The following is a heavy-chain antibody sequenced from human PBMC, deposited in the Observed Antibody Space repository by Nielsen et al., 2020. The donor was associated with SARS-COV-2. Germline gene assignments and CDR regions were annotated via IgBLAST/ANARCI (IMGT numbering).Heavy chain of an antibody. CDR1: GFTFNIYA. CDR2: VSASGGST. D-gene: IGHD1-26*01. CDR3: ARVGATNYYYGMDV. Sequence: GGSLRLSCAASGFTFNIYAMAWVRRAPGRGLQWVTGVSASGGSTYYTDSVKGRFSISRDNSKNTLYLQMHSLRVEDTAVYYCARVGATNYYYGMDVWGQGTTVTVSS. J-gene: IGHJ6*02. V-gene: IGHV3-23*01.